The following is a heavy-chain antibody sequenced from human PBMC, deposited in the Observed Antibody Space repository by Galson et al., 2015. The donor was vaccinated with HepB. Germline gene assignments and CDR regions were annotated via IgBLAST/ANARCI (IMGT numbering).Heavy chain of an antibody. D-gene: IGHD1-7*01. Sequence: PALVKPTQTLTLTCTFSGFSLTTTQVGVGWVRQPPGKALEWLALVYWDDDMRYNPSLRNRLTIAKDTSKNQVVLTVTNVDPVDTSTYYCAHRLAYNGAWNFGSFDFWGQGTLVTVSS. CDR3: AHRLAYNGAWNFGSFDF. J-gene: IGHJ4*02. V-gene: IGHV2-5*02. CDR2: VYWDDDM. CDR1: GFSLTTTQVG.